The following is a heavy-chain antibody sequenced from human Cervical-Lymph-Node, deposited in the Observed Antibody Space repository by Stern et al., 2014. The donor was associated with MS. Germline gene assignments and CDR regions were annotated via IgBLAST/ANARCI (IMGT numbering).Heavy chain of an antibody. Sequence: VQLVESGGGVVQTGRYLRLSCAASGFTFSSYGMHWVRKAPGKGLEWVAVISYDGSNKDYADSVKCLFTISRDNSKYTLYLQMNSRRAEDTAVYYCAKAKAPIVVVPAAPGDYWFQGTLVTFSS. CDR3: AKAKAPIVVVPAAPGDY. V-gene: IGHV3-30*18. CDR2: ISYDGSNK. CDR1: GFTFSSYG. D-gene: IGHD2-2*01. J-gene: IGHJ4*02.